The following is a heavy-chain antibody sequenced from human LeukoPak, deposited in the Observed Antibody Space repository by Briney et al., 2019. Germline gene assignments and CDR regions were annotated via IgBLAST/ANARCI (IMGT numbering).Heavy chain of an antibody. D-gene: IGHD5-18*01. Sequence: GGSLSLSCAASGFTFSSYGMHWVRQAPGKGLEWVAVISYDGSNKYYADSVKGRFTISRDNSKNTVYLQMNSLRAEDTAVYYCARGARVDKVMVLLDYWGQGTLVTVSS. J-gene: IGHJ4*02. CDR3: ARGARVDKVMVLLDY. CDR2: ISYDGSNK. V-gene: IGHV3-30*03. CDR1: GFTFSSYG.